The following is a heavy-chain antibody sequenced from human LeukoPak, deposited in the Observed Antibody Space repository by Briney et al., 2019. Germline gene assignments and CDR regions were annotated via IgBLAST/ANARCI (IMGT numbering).Heavy chain of an antibody. J-gene: IGHJ6*02. Sequence: ASVKVSCKASGYTFTGYYMHWVRQAPGQGLEWMGWINPNSGGTNYAQKFQGRVTMTRDTSISTAYMELSRLRSDDTAVYYCARDSSYDFWSGSGAPGGIDVWGQGTTVTVSS. D-gene: IGHD3-3*01. CDR1: GYTFTGYY. CDR2: INPNSGGT. V-gene: IGHV1-2*02. CDR3: ARDSSYDFWSGSGAPGGIDV.